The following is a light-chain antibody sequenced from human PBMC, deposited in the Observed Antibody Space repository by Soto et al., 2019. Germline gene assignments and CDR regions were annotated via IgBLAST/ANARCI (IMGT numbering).Light chain of an antibody. CDR3: QQRSNWPTLT. CDR2: DAS. V-gene: IGKV3-11*01. Sequence: EIVLTQSPGTLSLSPGERATVSCRASQSFSSSYLACYQHQPGQAPTLLLYDASNRATGIPARFSGSGSGTDFTLIIRSLEPEDFAVYYCQQRSNWPTLTFGGGTTGDIK. J-gene: IGKJ4*01. CDR1: QSFSSS.